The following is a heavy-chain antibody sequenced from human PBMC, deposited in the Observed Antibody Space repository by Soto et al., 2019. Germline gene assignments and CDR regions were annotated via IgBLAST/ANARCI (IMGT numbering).Heavy chain of an antibody. J-gene: IGHJ5*02. CDR2: ISGSVGST. V-gene: IGHV3-64*01. CDR3: ARGYREVWFDT. D-gene: IGHD6-13*01. Sequence: APGKGLAYVSAISGSVGSTYYANSVKGRFTISRDNSKNTLYLQMGSLRAEDMAVYYCARGYREVWFDTWGQGTLVTVSS.